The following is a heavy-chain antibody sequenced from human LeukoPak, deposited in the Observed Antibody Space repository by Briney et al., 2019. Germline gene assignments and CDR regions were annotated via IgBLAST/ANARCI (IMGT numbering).Heavy chain of an antibody. CDR2: RIGSGNT. V-gene: IGHV3-23*01. J-gene: IGHJ5*02. CDR1: GFSFGTFA. CDR3: AKDLRYGDGRWEFDP. Sequence: GGSLRLSCAASGFSFGTFAMTWVRQVPGKGLEWVSGRIGSGNTYYADSVKGRFTLSSDSSKNTVYLQMNSLRVEDTAIYYCAKDLRYGDGRWEFDPWSQGTLVTVSP. D-gene: IGHD4-17*01.